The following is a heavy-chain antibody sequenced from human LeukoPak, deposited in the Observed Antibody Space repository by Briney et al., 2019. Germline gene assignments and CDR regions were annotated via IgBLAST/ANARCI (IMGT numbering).Heavy chain of an antibody. CDR2: IFYSGST. Sequence: SETLSLTCTVSGGSISSSGYYWGWIRQPPGKGLEWIGYIFYSGSTNYNPSLKSRVTMSVDPSKNQFSLKLSSVTAADTAVYYCARSNARGTIDSWGQGTLVTVSS. CDR1: GGSISSSGYY. D-gene: IGHD3-16*01. V-gene: IGHV4-61*05. J-gene: IGHJ4*02. CDR3: ARSNARGTIDS.